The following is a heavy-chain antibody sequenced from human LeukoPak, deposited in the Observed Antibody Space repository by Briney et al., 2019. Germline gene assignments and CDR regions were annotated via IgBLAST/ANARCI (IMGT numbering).Heavy chain of an antibody. Sequence: GASVKVSCKASGYTFTGYYMHWVRQAPGQGLEWMGWINPNSGGTNYAQKFQGRVTMTRDTSISTAYMELSRLRSDDTAVYYCARETTYVLQVNWYFDLWGRGTLVTVSS. CDR3: ARETTYVLQVNWYFDL. D-gene: IGHD3-16*01. J-gene: IGHJ2*01. CDR1: GYTFTGYY. V-gene: IGHV1-2*02. CDR2: INPNSGGT.